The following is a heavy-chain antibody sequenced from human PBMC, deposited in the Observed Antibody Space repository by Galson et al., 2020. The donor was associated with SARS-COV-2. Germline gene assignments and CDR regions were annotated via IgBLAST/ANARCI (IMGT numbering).Heavy chain of an antibody. D-gene: IGHD5-18*01. Sequence: SLKISCAASGFTFDDYAMHWVRQAPGKGLEWVSGISWNSGSIGYADSVKGRFTISRDNAKNSLYLQMNSLRAEDTALYYCAKGGGDTNYDYWGQGTLVTVSS. CDR3: AKGGGDTNYDY. CDR2: ISWNSGSI. J-gene: IGHJ4*02. CDR1: GFTFDDYA. V-gene: IGHV3-9*01.